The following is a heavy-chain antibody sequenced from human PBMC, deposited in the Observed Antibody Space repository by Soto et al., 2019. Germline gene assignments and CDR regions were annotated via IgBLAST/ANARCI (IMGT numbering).Heavy chain of an antibody. D-gene: IGHD1-1*01. CDR3: AKDPKATGTHY. Sequence: QVQLVESGGGVVQPGRSLRLSCAASGFTISSYGMHWVRQAPGKGLEWVAVITYDGSKKYYADSVKGRFSISRDNSRNTLYLQMHSLRAEDTAAYYCAKDPKATGTHYWGRGTLVTVSS. CDR2: ITYDGSKK. J-gene: IGHJ4*02. V-gene: IGHV3-30*18. CDR1: GFTISSYG.